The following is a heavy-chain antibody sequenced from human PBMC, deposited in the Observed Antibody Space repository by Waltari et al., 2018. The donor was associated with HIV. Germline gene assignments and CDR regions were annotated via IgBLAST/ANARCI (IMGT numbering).Heavy chain of an antibody. V-gene: IGHV6-1*01. Sequence: TCVISGDSVSSDSAAWNWIRQSPSRGLEWLGRTYHRSKWSTDYAESVRGRITITPDTSNNQYSLHLTSVTADDTAMYFCARDSFSLDFWGQGSLVVVSS. CDR2: TYHRSKWST. CDR3: ARDSFSLDF. J-gene: IGHJ4*02. CDR1: GDSVSSDSAA.